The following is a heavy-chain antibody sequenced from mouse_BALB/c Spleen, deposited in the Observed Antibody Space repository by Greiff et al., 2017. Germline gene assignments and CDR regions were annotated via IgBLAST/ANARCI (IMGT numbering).Heavy chain of an antibody. CDR2: IYPGNGDT. D-gene: IGHD1-1*01. CDR1: GYTFTSYN. J-gene: IGHJ2*01. CDR3: AIFITTVGLDY. V-gene: IGHV1-12*01. Sequence: QVQLQQPGAELVKPGASVKMSCKASGYTFTSYNMHWVKQTPGQGLEWIGAIYPGNGDTSYNQKFKGKATLTADKSSSTAYMQLSSLTSEDSAVYYCAIFITTVGLDYWGQGTTLTVSS.